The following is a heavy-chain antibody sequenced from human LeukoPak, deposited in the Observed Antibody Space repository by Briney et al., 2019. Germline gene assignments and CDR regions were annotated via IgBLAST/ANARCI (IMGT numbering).Heavy chain of an antibody. D-gene: IGHD6-6*01. CDR3: ARVAAARPNDY. CDR2: ISSSSSTI. CDR1: GFTFSSYS. Sequence: GGSLRLSCAASGFTFSSYSMNWVRQAPGKGLEWVSYISSSSSTIYYADSVKGRFTISRDNAKNSLYLQMNSLRAEDTAVYYCARVAAARPNDYWGQGTLVTVSS. J-gene: IGHJ4*02. V-gene: IGHV3-48*04.